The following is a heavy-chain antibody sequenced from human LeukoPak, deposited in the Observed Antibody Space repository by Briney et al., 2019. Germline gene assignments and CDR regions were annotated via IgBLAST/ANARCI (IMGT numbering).Heavy chain of an antibody. CDR2: IYPGDPDT. J-gene: IGHJ4*02. CDR1: GYSFTSYW. D-gene: IGHD6-19*01. CDR3: ARMGISGRYFFDY. Sequence: GESLKISCKGSGYSFTSYWISWVRQMPGKGLEWMGIIYPGDPDTRYSPSFQGQVTISADKSISTAYLQWSSLKASDTAMYYCARMGISGRYFFDYWGQGTLVTVSS. V-gene: IGHV5-51*01.